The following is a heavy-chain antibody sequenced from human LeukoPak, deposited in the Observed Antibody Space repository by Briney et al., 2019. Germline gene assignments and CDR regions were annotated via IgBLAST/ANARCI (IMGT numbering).Heavy chain of an antibody. V-gene: IGHV1-2*02. D-gene: IGHD3-9*01. J-gene: IGHJ1*01. CDR2: INPNSGGT. Sequence: ASVKVSCKASGYTFTGYYMHWVRQAPGQGLEWMGWINPNSGGTNYAQKFQGRVTMTRDTSISTAYMELSRLRSDDTAVYYCARSDYDILTGYEHWGQGTLVTVSS. CDR3: ARSDYDILTGYEH. CDR1: GYTFTGYY.